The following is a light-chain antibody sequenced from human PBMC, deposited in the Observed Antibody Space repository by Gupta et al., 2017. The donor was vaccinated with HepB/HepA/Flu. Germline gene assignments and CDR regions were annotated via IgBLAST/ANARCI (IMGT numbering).Light chain of an antibody. Sequence: QSVLTQPPSASGTPGQRVTISCSGSSSNIGGNYVYWYQQLPGTAPKLLVNRNNQRPSGVPDRVSGSKSGTSASLDISGLRSEDEADYYCAAWDDSLSGYVFGTGTKVTVL. J-gene: IGLJ1*01. CDR2: RNN. CDR3: AAWDDSLSGYV. CDR1: SSNIGGNY. V-gene: IGLV1-47*01.